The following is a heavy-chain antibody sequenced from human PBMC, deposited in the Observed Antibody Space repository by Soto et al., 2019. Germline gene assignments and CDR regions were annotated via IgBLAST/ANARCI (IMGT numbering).Heavy chain of an antibody. CDR3: ARDHGGGGLTLEY. Sequence: QVHLEESGGGLVKPGGSLRLACTASGFIFSDYYMSWIRQAPGKGLEWVSDISNSGRSTHHADSVEGPFTISRDNAKDSLYLQMNSLRPEDSAIYYCARDHGGGGLTLEYWGQGTLVTVSS. D-gene: IGHD3-16*01. CDR1: GFIFSDYY. CDR2: ISNSGRST. J-gene: IGHJ4*02. V-gene: IGHV3-11*01.